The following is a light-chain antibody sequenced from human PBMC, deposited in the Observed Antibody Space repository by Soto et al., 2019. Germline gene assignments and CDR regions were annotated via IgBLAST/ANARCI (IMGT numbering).Light chain of an antibody. CDR3: HVWDSSSEHV. J-gene: IGLJ1*01. V-gene: IGLV3-21*02. Sequence: SSDLDQPHSVSLAPGQTARITWGGNNIGSKSVHWYQQKAGQAPVLFVDDDSHRPSGIPERFSGSNSGNTATLTISRVEAGDEADYFCHVWDSSSEHVFGTGTKVTVL. CDR1: NIGSKS. CDR2: DDS.